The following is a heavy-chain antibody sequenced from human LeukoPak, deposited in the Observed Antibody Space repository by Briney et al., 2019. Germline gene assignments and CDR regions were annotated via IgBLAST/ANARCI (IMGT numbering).Heavy chain of an antibody. CDR1: GFTFSGYG. Sequence: GASLRLSCAASGFTFSGYGMHWVRQAPGKGLEWVAFIPSDGSNKYYADSVKGRFTISRDNSKNTVDLQMNSLRPEDTAVYYCVKGRNAYFDYWGQGTLVTASS. CDR2: IPSDGSNK. CDR3: VKGRNAYFDY. V-gene: IGHV3-30*02. J-gene: IGHJ4*02.